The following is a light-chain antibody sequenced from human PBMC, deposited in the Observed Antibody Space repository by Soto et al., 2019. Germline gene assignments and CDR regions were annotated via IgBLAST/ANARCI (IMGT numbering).Light chain of an antibody. CDR1: SSDVGGYNY. CDR3: SSYSGTNYPYV. J-gene: IGLJ1*01. CDR2: EVS. V-gene: IGLV2-8*01. Sequence: YALTQPPSASGSIGQSVTISCTGTSSDVGGYNYVSWYQQHPGKAPKLMIYEVSERPSGVPDRFSGSKSGNTASLTVSGLQADDEADYYCSSYSGTNYPYVFGTGTSSPS.